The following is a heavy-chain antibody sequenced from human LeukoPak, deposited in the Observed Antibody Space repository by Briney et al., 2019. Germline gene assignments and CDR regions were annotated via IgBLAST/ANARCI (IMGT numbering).Heavy chain of an antibody. V-gene: IGHV1-69*17. CDR3: AREDLSTVATGTSGMDV. Sequence: SVKVCCKAAGATFSSYAISWVRQAPGQGLGWMGGIIPIFGIANYPQKFQGRVTTTADQSTSTAYMELSSLRSEDTAVYYCAREDLSTVATGTSGMDVWGQGTTVTVSS. CDR2: IIPIFGIA. J-gene: IGHJ6*02. D-gene: IGHD4-23*01. CDR1: GATFSSYA.